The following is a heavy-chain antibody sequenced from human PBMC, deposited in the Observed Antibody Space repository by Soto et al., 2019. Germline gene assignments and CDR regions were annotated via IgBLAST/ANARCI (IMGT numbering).Heavy chain of an antibody. CDR3: ARENVDTGAPFDY. CDR1: GGSISSGDYY. CDR2: IYYSGST. Sequence: QVQLQESGPGLVKPSQTLSLTCTVSGGSISSGDYYWSWIRQPPGKGLEWIGYIYYSGSTYYNPSLTSRVTISVDTSKNQFSLKLSSVTAADTAVYYCARENVDTGAPFDYWGQGTLVTVSS. J-gene: IGHJ4*02. V-gene: IGHV4-30-4*01. D-gene: IGHD5-18*01.